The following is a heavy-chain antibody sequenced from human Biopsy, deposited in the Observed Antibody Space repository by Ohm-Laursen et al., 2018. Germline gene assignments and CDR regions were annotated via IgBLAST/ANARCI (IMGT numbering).Heavy chain of an antibody. CDR3: GNEVHGRDY. CDR1: GKTFSDYQ. CDR2: INQAGTT. J-gene: IGHJ4*02. V-gene: IGHV4-34*08. D-gene: IGHD2-15*01. Sequence: SVTLSLTCAVFGKTFSDYQWSWIRQPPGKGLEWIGQINQAGTTKYNPSLKSRVSISTDASKYEFPLRLTSVTAADTAVYLCGNEVHGRDYWGLGAQVTVSS.